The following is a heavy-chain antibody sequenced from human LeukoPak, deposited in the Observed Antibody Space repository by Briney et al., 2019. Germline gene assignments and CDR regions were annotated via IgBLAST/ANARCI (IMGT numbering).Heavy chain of an antibody. D-gene: IGHD6-19*01. V-gene: IGHV4-4*07. CDR2: IFTSGIT. J-gene: IGHJ3*01. Sequence: SETLSLTCTVSGGSISLYYWNWIRQPAGKGLEWIGRIFTSGITNYNPSLKSRITISFDTSKNQFSLSLSSVTAADTALYFCARLFSSGWPYFYGLGAWGQGTMVTVSS. CDR1: GGSISLYY. CDR3: ARLFSSGWPYFYGLGA.